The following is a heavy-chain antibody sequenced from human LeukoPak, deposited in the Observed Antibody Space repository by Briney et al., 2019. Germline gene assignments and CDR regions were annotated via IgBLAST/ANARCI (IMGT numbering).Heavy chain of an antibody. CDR3: AKDYGGYYYGSGTHFDY. Sequence: PGRSLRLSCAASGFTFSSYGMHWVRQAPGKGLEWVAVISYDGSNKYYADSVKGRFTISRDNSKNTLYLQMNSLSAEDTAVYYCAKDYGGYYYGSGTHFDYWGQGTLVTVSS. J-gene: IGHJ4*02. V-gene: IGHV3-30*18. CDR2: ISYDGSNK. CDR1: GFTFSSYG. D-gene: IGHD3-10*01.